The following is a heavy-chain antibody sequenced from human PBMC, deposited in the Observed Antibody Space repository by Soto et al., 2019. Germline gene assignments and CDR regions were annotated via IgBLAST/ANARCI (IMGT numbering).Heavy chain of an antibody. CDR2: ISSSGSTI. CDR3: ARELDYGDYSDAFDY. V-gene: IGHV3-11*01. Sequence: GSLRLSCAASGFTFSDYYMSWIRQAPGKGLEWVSYISSSGSTIYYADSVKGRFTISRDNAKNSLYLQMNSLRAEDTAVYYCARELDYGDYSDAFDYWGQGTLVTVSS. J-gene: IGHJ4*02. CDR1: GFTFSDYY. D-gene: IGHD4-17*01.